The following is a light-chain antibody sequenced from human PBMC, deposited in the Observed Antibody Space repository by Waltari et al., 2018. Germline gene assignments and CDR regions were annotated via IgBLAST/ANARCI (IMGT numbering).Light chain of an antibody. CDR1: SSDVGGYNH. Sequence: QSALTQPASVSGSPGQSITISCTGTSSDVGGYNHVSWHHTHPGQPPKLMIYDVSNRASGVSNRFSGSKSGNTASLTISGLQAEDEADFYCSSYTNTGTRVFGGGTKLTVL. V-gene: IGLV2-14*03. J-gene: IGLJ3*02. CDR2: DVS. CDR3: SSYTNTGTRV.